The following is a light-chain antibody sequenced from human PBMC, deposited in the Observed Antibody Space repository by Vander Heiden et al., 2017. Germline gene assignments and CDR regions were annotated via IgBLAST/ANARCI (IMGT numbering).Light chain of an antibody. J-gene: IGKJ2*01. CDR3: QQYDSTPLYT. V-gene: IGKV4-1*01. CDR2: WAS. Sequence: DIVMTQSPDSLAVSLGERATINCKSSQSVLYSSNNKNYLAWYQQKPGQPPKLLIYWASTREAGVPDRFSGSGYGKDFTLTISSRQAEDVAVYYCQQYDSTPLYTFGQGTKLEIK. CDR1: QSVLYSSNNKNY.